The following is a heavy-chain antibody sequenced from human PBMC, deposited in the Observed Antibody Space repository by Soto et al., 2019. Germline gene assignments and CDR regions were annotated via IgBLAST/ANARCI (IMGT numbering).Heavy chain of an antibody. Sequence: VQVVQSGTEVKKPGASVKVSCKTSGYTFISYGISWVRQAPGQGLEWLGWISGYTGNTDYAQKFQDRVTMTTDTSTTTAYMELRSLRSDDTAVYYCTSVSYLVRGFNHIPYGMDVWGQGTTVTVSS. V-gene: IGHV1-18*01. CDR1: GYTFISYG. J-gene: IGHJ6*02. CDR2: ISGYTGNT. CDR3: TSVSYLVRGFNHIPYGMDV. D-gene: IGHD3-10*01.